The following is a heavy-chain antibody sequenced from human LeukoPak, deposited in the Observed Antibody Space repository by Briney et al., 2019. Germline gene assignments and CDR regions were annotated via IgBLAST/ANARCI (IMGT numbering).Heavy chain of an antibody. Sequence: GGSLRLSCAASGFTFSSYWMSWVRQAPGKGLEWVSSISGSGGSTYYADSVKGRFTISRDSSKSTLYLQMNSLRAEDTAVYYCANNCGGDCYAPNYWGQGTLVTVSS. D-gene: IGHD2-21*01. V-gene: IGHV3-23*01. J-gene: IGHJ4*02. CDR3: ANNCGGDCYAPNY. CDR2: ISGSGGST. CDR1: GFTFSSYW.